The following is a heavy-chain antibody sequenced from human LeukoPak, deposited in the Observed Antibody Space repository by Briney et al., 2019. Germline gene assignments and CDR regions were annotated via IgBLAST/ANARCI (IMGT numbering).Heavy chain of an antibody. V-gene: IGHV3-53*01. CDR2: IYSGGST. CDR3: ARDIAYDSSGYYSPHFDY. J-gene: IGHJ4*02. D-gene: IGHD3-22*01. CDR1: GFTVSSNY. Sequence: GGSLRLSCAASGFTVSSNYMSWVRQAPGNGLELVSVIYSGGSTYYADSVKGRFTISRDNSKNTLYLQMNSLRAEDTAVYYCARDIAYDSSGYYSPHFDYWGQGTLVTVSS.